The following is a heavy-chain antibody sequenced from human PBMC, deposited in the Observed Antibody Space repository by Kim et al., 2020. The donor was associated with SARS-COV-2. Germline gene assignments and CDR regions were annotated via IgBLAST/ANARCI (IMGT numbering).Heavy chain of an antibody. CDR2: INHSGST. J-gene: IGHJ6*02. CDR1: GGSFSGYY. Sequence: SETLSLTCAVYGGSFSGYYWSWIRQPPGKGLEWIGEINHSGSTNYNPSLKSRVTISVDTSKNQFSLKLSSVTAADTAVYYCARGRGEYQLLGGSYYYYGMDVWGQGTTVTVSS. CDR3: ARGRGEYQLLGGSYYYYGMDV. V-gene: IGHV4-34*01. D-gene: IGHD2-2*01.